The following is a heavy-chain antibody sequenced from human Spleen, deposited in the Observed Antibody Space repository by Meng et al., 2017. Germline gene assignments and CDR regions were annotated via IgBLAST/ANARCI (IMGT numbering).Heavy chain of an antibody. CDR3: AEDRLGVVVAATTHWFEP. CDR2: MSGSVPYT. J-gene: IGHJ5*02. D-gene: IGHD2-15*01. Sequence: GGFLRPSCAASGFTFSSHGMRWVRQAPGKGLEWVSGMSGSVPYTHYADFVKGRFTISRDTYKNTQLLQVNSLRADDTALYYCAEDRLGVVVAATTHWFEPWGQGTLVTVSS. CDR1: GFTFSSHG. V-gene: IGHV3-23*01.